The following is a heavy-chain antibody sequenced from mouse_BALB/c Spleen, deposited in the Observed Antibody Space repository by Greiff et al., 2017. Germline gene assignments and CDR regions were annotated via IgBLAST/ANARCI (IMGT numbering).Heavy chain of an antibody. CDR1: GYTFTSYW. J-gene: IGHJ3*01. Sequence: QVQLKQPGAELVRPGASVKLSCKASGYTFTSYWINWVKQRPGQGLEWIGNIYPSDSYTNYNQKFKDKATLTVDKSSSTAYMQLSSPTSEDSAVYYCTSYYGSSPYGDWFAYWGQGTLVTVSA. V-gene: IGHV1-69*02. D-gene: IGHD1-1*01. CDR3: TSYYGSSPYGDWFAY. CDR2: IYPSDSYT.